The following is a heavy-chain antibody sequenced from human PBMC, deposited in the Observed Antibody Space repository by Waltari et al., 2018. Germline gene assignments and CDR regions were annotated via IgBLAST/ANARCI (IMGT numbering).Heavy chain of an antibody. CDR2: IYYSGST. D-gene: IGHD2-2*02. V-gene: IGHV4-59*01. CDR3: ARDDCSSTSCYTFDP. J-gene: IGHJ5*02. Sequence: QVQLQESGPGLVKPSETLSLTCTVSGGSISSYYWSWIRQPPGKGLEWIGYIYYSGSTNYNPSLKSRVTISVDTSKNQFSLKLSSVTAADTAVYYCARDDCSSTSCYTFDPWGQGTLVTVSS. CDR1: GGSISSYY.